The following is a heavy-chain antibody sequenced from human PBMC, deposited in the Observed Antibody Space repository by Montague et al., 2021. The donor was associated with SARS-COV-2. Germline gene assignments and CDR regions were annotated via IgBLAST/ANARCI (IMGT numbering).Heavy chain of an antibody. J-gene: IGHJ6*02. D-gene: IGHD5/OR15-5a*01. CDR3: ARDWDVYDIDYGMDV. V-gene: IGHV3-30*04. CDR2: ISYNGSNK. Sequence: SLRLSCAASGFTFSSYAMHWVRQAPGKGLEWVAFISYNGSNKYYVDSVKGRFTISRDNSKNTLYLQMNSLRAEDTAVYYCARDWDVYDIDYGMDVWGQGTTVTVSS. CDR1: GFTFSSYA.